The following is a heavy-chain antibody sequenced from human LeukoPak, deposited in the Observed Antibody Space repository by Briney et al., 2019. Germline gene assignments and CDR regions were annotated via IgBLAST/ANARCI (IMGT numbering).Heavy chain of an antibody. V-gene: IGHV1-18*01. CDR1: GYTFTSYG. D-gene: IGHD3-10*01. CDR2: ISAYNGNT. J-gene: IGHJ3*02. CDR3: ARVIRLLWFGELLKDNDAFDI. Sequence: ASVNVSCKASGYTFTSYGISWVRQAPGQGLEWMGWISAYNGNTNYAQKLQGRVTMTTDTSTSTAYMELRSLRSDDTAVYYCARVIRLLWFGELLKDNDAFDIWGQGTMVTVSS.